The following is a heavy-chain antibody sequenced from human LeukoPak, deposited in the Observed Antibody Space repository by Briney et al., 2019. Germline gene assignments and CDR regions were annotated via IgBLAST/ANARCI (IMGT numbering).Heavy chain of an antibody. Sequence: SETLSLTCAVYGGSFSTYYWSWIRQPPGKGLEWIWEINHSGSTNYNPSLKSRVSISVDTSKNQFSLKLSSVTAADTAVYYCARDCSGGTCHNWFDPWAREPWSPSPQ. CDR1: GGSFSTYY. V-gene: IGHV4-34*01. CDR3: ARDCSGGTCHNWFDP. J-gene: IGHJ5*02. D-gene: IGHD2-15*01. CDR2: INHSGST.